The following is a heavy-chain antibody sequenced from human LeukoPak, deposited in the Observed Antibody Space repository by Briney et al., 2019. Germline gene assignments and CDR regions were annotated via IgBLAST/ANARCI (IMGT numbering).Heavy chain of an antibody. D-gene: IGHD3-3*01. CDR2: ISYDGSNE. J-gene: IGHJ3*02. Sequence: GGSLRLSCAASGFTFSSYAMHWVRQTPGKGLEWVAVISYDGSNEYYADSVKGRFTISRDNSKNTLYLQMNSLRAEDTAVYYRARDSLESDAFDIWGQGTMVTVSS. V-gene: IGHV3-30-3*01. CDR3: ARDSLESDAFDI. CDR1: GFTFSSYA.